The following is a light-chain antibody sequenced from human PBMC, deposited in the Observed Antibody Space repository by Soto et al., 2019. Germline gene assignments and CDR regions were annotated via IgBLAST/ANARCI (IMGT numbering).Light chain of an antibody. CDR1: QSLVYADGNTY. V-gene: IGKV2-30*01. CDR2: MVF. Sequence: DVVMTQSPLSLPVTLGQSASISCTSSQSLVYADGNTYLNWLQQRPGQSPSRLIYMVFNRDSGVPDRFSGSASGRNFTLTSSRVEAEDIGVYYCMQTAHWPYTFGRETKLEIK. CDR3: MQTAHWPYT. J-gene: IGKJ2*01.